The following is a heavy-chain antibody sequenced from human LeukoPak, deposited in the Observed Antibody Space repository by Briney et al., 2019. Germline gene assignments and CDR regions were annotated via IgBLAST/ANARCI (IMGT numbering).Heavy chain of an antibody. V-gene: IGHV3-30*03. D-gene: IGHD3-16*01. J-gene: IGHJ3*02. Sequence: GGSLRLSCAASGFTFSSYSMNWVRQAPGKGLEWVAVISYDGSNKYYADSVKGRFTISRDNSKNTLYLQMNSLRAEDTAVYYCARGRRDYALQGDAFDIWGQGTMVTVSS. CDR2: ISYDGSNK. CDR1: GFTFSSYS. CDR3: ARGRRDYALQGDAFDI.